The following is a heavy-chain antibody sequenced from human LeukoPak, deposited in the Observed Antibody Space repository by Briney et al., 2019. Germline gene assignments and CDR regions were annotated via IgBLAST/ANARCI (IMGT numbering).Heavy chain of an antibody. V-gene: IGHV1-24*01. D-gene: IGHD6-19*01. Sequence: GASVKVSCKVSGYTLTELSMHWVRQAPGKGLEWMGGFDPEDGETIYAQKFQGRVTMTEDTSTDTAYMELSSLRAEDTAVYYCARVRIAVAGTCYYFDYWGQGTLVTVSS. J-gene: IGHJ4*02. CDR1: GYTLTELS. CDR3: ARVRIAVAGTCYYFDY. CDR2: FDPEDGET.